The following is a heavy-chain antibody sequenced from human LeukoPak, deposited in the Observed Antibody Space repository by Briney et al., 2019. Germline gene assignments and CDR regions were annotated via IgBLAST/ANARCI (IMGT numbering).Heavy chain of an antibody. D-gene: IGHD3-16*02. CDR3: AKSLGVGGYTRYKGFDQ. CDR2: ISNSDGSS. Sequence: SGGSLRLSCAASGFAFNSFAMNWVRQAPGKGLEWVSSISNSDGSSHYADFVKGRFTISRGNSKNTLHLQMNSLRAEDTAVYYCAKSLGVGGYTRYKGFDQWGQGTLVTVSS. CDR1: GFAFNSFA. J-gene: IGHJ4*02. V-gene: IGHV3-23*01.